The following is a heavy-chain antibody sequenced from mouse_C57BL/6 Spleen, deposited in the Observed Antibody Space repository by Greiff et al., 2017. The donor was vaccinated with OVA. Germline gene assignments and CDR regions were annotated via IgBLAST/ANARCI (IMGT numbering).Heavy chain of an antibody. V-gene: IGHV5-4*01. CDR3: ARDVYSNYLFAY. CDR2: ISDGGSYT. D-gene: IGHD2-5*01. J-gene: IGHJ3*01. Sequence: EVMLVESGGGLVKPGGSLKLSCAASGFTFSSYAMSWVRQTPEKRLEWVATISDGGSYTYYPDNVKGRFTISRDNAKNNLYLQMSHLKSEDTAMYYCARDVYSNYLFAYWGQGTLVTVSA. CDR1: GFTFSSYA.